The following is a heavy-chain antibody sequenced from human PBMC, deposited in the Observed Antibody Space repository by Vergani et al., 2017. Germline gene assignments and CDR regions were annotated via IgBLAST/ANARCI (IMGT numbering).Heavy chain of an antibody. D-gene: IGHD3-3*01. Sequence: EVQLVESGGGLVQPGGSLRLSCAASGFTFSSYWMSWVRQAPGKGLEWVANIKQDGSEKYYVDAVKGRFTIAGDNAKNSLYLQMNSLRAEDTAVYYCTTGRPYYDFWSGYYTDYYFDYWGQGTLVTVSS. CDR2: IKQDGSEK. J-gene: IGHJ4*02. CDR1: GFTFSSYW. V-gene: IGHV3-7*03. CDR3: TTGRPYYDFWSGYYTDYYFDY.